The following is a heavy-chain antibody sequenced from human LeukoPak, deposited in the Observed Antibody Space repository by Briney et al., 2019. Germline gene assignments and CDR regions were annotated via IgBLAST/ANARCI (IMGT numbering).Heavy chain of an antibody. CDR3: ARDLPEPIVVVPADISHLFDY. Sequence: GGSLRLSCAASGFTFSSYSMNWVRQAPGKGLEWVSSISSSSSYIYYADSVKGRFTISRDNAKNSLYLQMNSLRAEDTAVYYCARDLPEPIVVVPADISHLFDYWGQGTLVTVSS. CDR1: GFTFSSYS. V-gene: IGHV3-21*01. CDR2: ISSSSSYI. D-gene: IGHD2-2*02. J-gene: IGHJ4*02.